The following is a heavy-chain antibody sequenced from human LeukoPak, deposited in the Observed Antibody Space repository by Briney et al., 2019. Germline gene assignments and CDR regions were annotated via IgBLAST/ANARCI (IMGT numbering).Heavy chain of an antibody. CDR2: IKQDGSEK. V-gene: IGHV3-7*01. CDR1: GLTFSSYW. Sequence: PGGSLRLFCAASGLTFSSYWMSWVRQAPGKGLEWVANIKQDGSEKYYVDSVKGRFTISRDNAKNSLYLLLNSLRAEDTAVYYCASGVGSSIWTTIYYFDYRGQGTLVTVSS. CDR3: ASGVGSSIWTTIYYFDY. J-gene: IGHJ4*02. D-gene: IGHD6-13*01.